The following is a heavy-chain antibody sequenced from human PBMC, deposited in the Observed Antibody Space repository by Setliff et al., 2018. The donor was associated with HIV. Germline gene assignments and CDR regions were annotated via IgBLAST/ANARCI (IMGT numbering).Heavy chain of an antibody. CDR2: ISGFNGNT. CDR1: GYSFARYG. V-gene: IGHV1-18*01. Sequence: ASVKVSCKASGYSFARYGLSWVRQAPGQGLEWMGWISGFNGNTKYAQSFQDRVAMTTETAASTAYMEMRSLRSDDTAVYFCARVPYRSAWFSGGHDAFDIWGQGTMVT. J-gene: IGHJ3*02. CDR3: ARVPYRSAWFSGGHDAFDI. D-gene: IGHD6-19*01.